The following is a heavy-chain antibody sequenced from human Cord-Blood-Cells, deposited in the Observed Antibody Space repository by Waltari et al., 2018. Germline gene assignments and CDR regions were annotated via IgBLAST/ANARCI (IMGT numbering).Heavy chain of an antibody. D-gene: IGHD1-26*01. V-gene: IGHV1-46*01. J-gene: IGHJ5*02. CDR3: AGGSYFNWFDP. CDR2: INPSGGST. Sequence: QVKLVQSGAEVKKPGASVKVSCKASGYTLTSYYMHWVRQAPGQGLEWMGIINPSGGSTSYAQKFQGRVTMTRDTSTSTVYMELSSLRSEDTAVYYCAGGSYFNWFDPWGQGTLVTVSS. CDR1: GYTLTSYY.